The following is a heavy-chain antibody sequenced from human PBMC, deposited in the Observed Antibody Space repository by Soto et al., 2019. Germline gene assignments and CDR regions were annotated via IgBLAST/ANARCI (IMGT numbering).Heavy chain of an antibody. CDR1: GFTFSSYA. Sequence: GGSLRLSCAASGFTFSSYAMSWVRQSPGKGLELVSAISVIGGSTYYADSVKCRFTISRDNSKNTLYLQMNSLRGEDTAVYYCAKLYYDFWSGYYPAIDYGGQGTLVTAPQ. CDR2: ISVIGGST. V-gene: IGHV3-23*01. J-gene: IGHJ4*02. CDR3: AKLYYDFWSGYYPAIDY. D-gene: IGHD3-3*01.